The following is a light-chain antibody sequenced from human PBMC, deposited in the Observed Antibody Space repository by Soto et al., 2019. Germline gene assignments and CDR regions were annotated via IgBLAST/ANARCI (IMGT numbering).Light chain of an antibody. J-gene: IGKJ1*01. CDR1: QSISSW. CDR3: QQYNDNWT. CDR2: KAS. V-gene: IGKV1-5*03. Sequence: DIQMTQSPSTLSASVGDRVTITCRASQSISSWLAWYQQKPGQAPKLLIYKASTLQSGVPSRFSGSGSGTKFTLAISSLQPDDSATYYCQQYNDNWTFGQGTKVDI.